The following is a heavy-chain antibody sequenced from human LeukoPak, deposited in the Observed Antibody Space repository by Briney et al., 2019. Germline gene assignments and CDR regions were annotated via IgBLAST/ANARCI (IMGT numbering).Heavy chain of an antibody. J-gene: IGHJ5*02. V-gene: IGHV4-59*11. CDR1: GGSISSHY. D-gene: IGHD3-16*01. CDR2: IYYSGST. CDR3: ARDYASGWFDP. Sequence: SETLSLTCTVSGGSISSHYWSWIRQPPGKGLEWIGYIYYSGSTNYNPSLKSRVTISVDMSKNQFSLKLSSVTAADTAVYYCARDYASGWFDPWGQGTLVTVSS.